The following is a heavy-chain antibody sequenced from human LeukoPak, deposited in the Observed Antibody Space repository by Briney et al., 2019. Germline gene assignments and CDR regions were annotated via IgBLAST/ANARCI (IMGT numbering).Heavy chain of an antibody. V-gene: IGHV4-39*07. CDR2: IYYSGST. J-gene: IGHJ4*02. CDR3: ARATHSSSWYN. CDR1: GFTFSSYW. Sequence: GSLRLSCAASGFTFSSYWMSWVRQAPGKGLEWIGSIYYSGSTYYNPSLKSRVTISVDTSKNQFSLKLSSVTAADTAVYYCARATHSSSWYNWGQGTLVTVSS. D-gene: IGHD6-13*01.